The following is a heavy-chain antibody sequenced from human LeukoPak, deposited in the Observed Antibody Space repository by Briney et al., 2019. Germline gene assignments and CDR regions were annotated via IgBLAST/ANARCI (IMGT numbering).Heavy chain of an antibody. Sequence: GGSLRLSCAASGLTLSGSAMSWVRQAPGKGLEWVPLISGSGNSTYYADSVKGRFTISRDNSKNTLYLQMNSLRAEDTAVYYCAKVLVLVSANRYYFDYWGQGTLVTVSS. J-gene: IGHJ4*02. CDR1: GLTLSGSA. CDR3: AKVLVLVSANRYYFDY. V-gene: IGHV3-23*01. CDR2: ISGSGNST. D-gene: IGHD2-15*01.